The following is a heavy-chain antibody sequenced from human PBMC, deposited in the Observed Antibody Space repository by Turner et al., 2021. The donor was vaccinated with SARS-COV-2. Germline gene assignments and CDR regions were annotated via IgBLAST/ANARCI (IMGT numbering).Heavy chain of an antibody. CDR3: ARAPTAPGYYYDSSGYYTPYYFDY. CDR2: ISSSSSYI. V-gene: IGHV3-21*01. J-gene: IGHJ4*02. Sequence: EVQRVESGGGLVKPGGSLRLSCAASGFTFSSYSVNWVRQAPGKGLEWVSSISSSSSYIYYADSVKGRFTISRDNAKNSLYLQMNSLRAEDTAVYYCARAPTAPGYYYDSSGYYTPYYFDYWGQGTLVPVSS. CDR1: GFTFSSYS. D-gene: IGHD3-22*01.